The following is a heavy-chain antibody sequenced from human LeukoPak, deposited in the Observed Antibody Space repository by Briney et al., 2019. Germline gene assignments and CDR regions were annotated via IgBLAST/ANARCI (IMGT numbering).Heavy chain of an antibody. CDR2: ISNSGTT. V-gene: IGHV4-61*05. J-gene: IGHJ4*02. CDR1: GGSISSSSYY. CDR3: ARGIAARPDFDY. D-gene: IGHD6-6*01. Sequence: PSETLSLTCTVSGGSISSSSYYWNWIRQPPGKGLWWIGYISNSGTTNYNPSLKSRVTISVDTSDNQFSLKLNSVTAADTAVYYCARGIAARPDFDYWGQGTLVTVSS.